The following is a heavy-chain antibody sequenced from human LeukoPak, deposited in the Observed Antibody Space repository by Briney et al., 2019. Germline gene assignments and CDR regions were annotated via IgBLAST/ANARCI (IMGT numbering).Heavy chain of an antibody. J-gene: IGHJ4*02. CDR1: GFTFSRYA. CDR2: ISSNGGST. V-gene: IGHV3-64D*09. CDR3: VKVSDDY. Sequence: GGSLRLSCSASGFTFSRYAMHWVRQAPGRGLEFVSAISSNGGSTYYADSVKGRFTTSRDNSKNTLYLQMSSLRAEDTAVYYCVKVSDDYWGQGTLVTVSS.